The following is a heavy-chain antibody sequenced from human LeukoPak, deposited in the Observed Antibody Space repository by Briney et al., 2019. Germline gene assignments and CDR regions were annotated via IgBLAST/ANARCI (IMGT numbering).Heavy chain of an antibody. Sequence: ASVKVSCKASGYTFTGYYMHWVRQAPGQGLEWMGWINPNSGGTNYAQKFQGRVTMTRDTSISTAYMELSRLRSDDTAVYYCARGVYSNSWYGWFDPWGQGTLVTVSS. V-gene: IGHV1-2*02. CDR2: INPNSGGT. CDR3: ARGVYSNSWYGWFDP. D-gene: IGHD6-13*01. J-gene: IGHJ5*02. CDR1: GYTFTGYY.